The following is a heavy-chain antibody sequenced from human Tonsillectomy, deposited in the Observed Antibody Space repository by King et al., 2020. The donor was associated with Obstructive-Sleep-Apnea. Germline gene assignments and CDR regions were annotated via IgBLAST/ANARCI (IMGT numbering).Heavy chain of an antibody. CDR2: INPNSGDT. CDR1: GYTFIDYY. Sequence: QLVQSRAEVKKPGASVKVSCKASGYTFIDYYIHWVRQAPGQGLEWMGWINPNSGDTNYAQKFQGRVTVTRDRSISTAYMELSRLRFDDTAVYFCARAEDYGDYHPFDYWGQGTLVTVSS. J-gene: IGHJ4*02. CDR3: ARAEDYGDYHPFDY. V-gene: IGHV1-2*02. D-gene: IGHD4-17*01.